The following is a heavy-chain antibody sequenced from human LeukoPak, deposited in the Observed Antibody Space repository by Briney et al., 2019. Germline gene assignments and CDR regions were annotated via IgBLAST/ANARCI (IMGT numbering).Heavy chain of an antibody. CDR2: FYSGGST. Sequence: PGGSLRLSCAASGFTVSSNYMSWVRQAPGKGLEWVSVFYSGGSTYYADSVKGRFTISRDNSKNTVYLQMNSLRAEDTAVYYCTRASILLWFGELFSWFDPWGQGTLVTVSS. J-gene: IGHJ5*02. CDR1: GFTVSSNY. CDR3: TRASILLWFGELFSWFDP. D-gene: IGHD3-10*01. V-gene: IGHV3-66*01.